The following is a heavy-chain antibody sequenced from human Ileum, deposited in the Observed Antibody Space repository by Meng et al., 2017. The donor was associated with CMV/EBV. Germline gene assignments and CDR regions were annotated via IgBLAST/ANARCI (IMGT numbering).Heavy chain of an antibody. D-gene: IGHD3-3*02. J-gene: IGHJ5*02. Sequence: SGFPVGNHAMNCVRQAPGHIPQWVSGIHNGGEATCYSDSVKGRFTISRDNSKSTLYLQMDSLRVEDTALYYCARGLHGSISTFLDRWGQGTLVTVSS. CDR3: ARGLHGSISTFLDR. CDR2: IHNGGEAT. V-gene: IGHV3-23*03. CDR1: GFPVGNHA.